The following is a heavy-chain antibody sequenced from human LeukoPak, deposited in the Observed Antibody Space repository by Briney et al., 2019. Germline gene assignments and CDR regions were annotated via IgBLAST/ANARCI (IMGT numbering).Heavy chain of an antibody. J-gene: IGHJ4*02. D-gene: IGHD2-15*01. CDR2: IYYSWDT. V-gene: IGHV4-39*07. CDR3: ARDCVGGSCFDY. CDR1: GGSISSTSYY. Sequence: PSETLSLTCTVSGGSISSTSYYWGWIRQPPGKGLEWIGSIYYSWDTYYNPSLKSRVTMSVDTSKNQFSLHLSSVTAADTAVYYCARDCVGGSCFDYWGQGTLVTVSS.